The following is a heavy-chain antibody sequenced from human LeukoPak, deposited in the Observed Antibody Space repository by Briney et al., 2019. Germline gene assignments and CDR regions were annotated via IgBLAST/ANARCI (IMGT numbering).Heavy chain of an antibody. Sequence: ASVKVSCKASGYSFISYGISWVRQAPGQGLEWMGWICPYNGNSKYTDKVQGRVTMTTDTSTSTAYMELRSLRSDDTAVYYCARGPAVVNWFDPWGQGSLVTVSS. J-gene: IGHJ5*02. CDR2: ICPYNGNS. D-gene: IGHD3-22*01. CDR3: ARGPAVVNWFDP. CDR1: GYSFISYG. V-gene: IGHV1-18*01.